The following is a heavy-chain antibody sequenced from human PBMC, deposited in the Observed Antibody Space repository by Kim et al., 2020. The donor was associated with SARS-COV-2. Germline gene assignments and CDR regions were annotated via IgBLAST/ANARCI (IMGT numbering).Heavy chain of an antibody. V-gene: IGHV3-74*01. Sequence: SVKGRFTISRDNAKNTLYLQMNSLRAEDTAVYYCARVHNYGSGSYVGMDVWGQGTTVTVSS. D-gene: IGHD3-10*01. J-gene: IGHJ6*02. CDR3: ARVHNYGSGSYVGMDV.